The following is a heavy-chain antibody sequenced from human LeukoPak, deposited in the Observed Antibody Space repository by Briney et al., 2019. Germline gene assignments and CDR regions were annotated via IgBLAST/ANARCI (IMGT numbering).Heavy chain of an antibody. Sequence: SETLSLTCTVSGGSISSSSYYWGWIRQPPGKGLEWIVSIYYSGSTYYNPSLKSRVTISVDTSKNQFSLKLSSVTAADTAVYYCARYDSSLGPNWFDPWGQGTLVTVSS. J-gene: IGHJ5*02. CDR3: ARYDSSLGPNWFDP. V-gene: IGHV4-39*01. D-gene: IGHD6-13*01. CDR2: IYYSGST. CDR1: GGSISSSSYY.